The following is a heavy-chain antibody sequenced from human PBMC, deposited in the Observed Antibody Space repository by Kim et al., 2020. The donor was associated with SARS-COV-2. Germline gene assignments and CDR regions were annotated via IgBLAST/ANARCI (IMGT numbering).Heavy chain of an antibody. J-gene: IGHJ4*02. Sequence: DSVKGRYTSARDDAKNTLYLQMNSLRAEDTAVYYCAKDKGELLPEYYFDYWGQGTLVTVSS. CDR3: AKDKGELLPEYYFDY. D-gene: IGHD1-26*01. V-gene: IGHV3-23*01.